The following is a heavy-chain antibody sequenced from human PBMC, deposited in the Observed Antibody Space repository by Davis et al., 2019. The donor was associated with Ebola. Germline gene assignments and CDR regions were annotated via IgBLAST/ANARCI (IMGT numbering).Heavy chain of an antibody. Sequence: GESLKISCAASGFTFTTYAMNWVRQAPGKGLEWLSYISSSSLTTYSADSVKGRFTVSRDNAKNSLYLQMNSLRAEDTAVYYCARQGSPYYYDSSGIVHFDYWGQGTLVTVSS. CDR1: GFTFTTYA. D-gene: IGHD3-22*01. V-gene: IGHV3-48*04. CDR3: ARQGSPYYYDSSGIVHFDY. J-gene: IGHJ4*02. CDR2: ISSSSLTT.